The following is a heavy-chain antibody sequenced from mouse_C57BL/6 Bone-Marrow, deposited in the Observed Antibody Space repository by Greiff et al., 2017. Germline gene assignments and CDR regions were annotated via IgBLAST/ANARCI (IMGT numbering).Heavy chain of an antibody. J-gene: IGHJ4*01. CDR1: GYAFTNYL. Sequence: VMLVESGAELVRPGTSVKVSCKASGYAFTNYLIEWVKQRPGQGLEWIGVINPGSGGTNYNEKFKGKATLTADKSSSTAYMQLSSLTSEDSAVYFCARRSYYYGSSYLYYYAMDYWGQGTSVTVSS. CDR2: INPGSGGT. D-gene: IGHD1-1*01. CDR3: ARRSYYYGSSYLYYYAMDY. V-gene: IGHV1-54*01.